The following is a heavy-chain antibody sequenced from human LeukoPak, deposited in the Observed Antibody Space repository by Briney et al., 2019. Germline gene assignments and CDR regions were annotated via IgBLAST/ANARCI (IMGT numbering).Heavy chain of an antibody. D-gene: IGHD5-12*01. CDR1: GGTFSSHA. V-gene: IGHV1-69*05. CDR3: ARGDSGYDYGFDN. J-gene: IGHJ4*02. CDR2: IIPIFGTT. Sequence: SVKVSCKASGGTFSSHAISWVRQAPGQGLEWVGGIIPIFGTTNYAQKFQGGVTITTDESTSTGYMELRSLRSDDTAVYYCARGDSGYDYGFDNWGQGTLVTVSS.